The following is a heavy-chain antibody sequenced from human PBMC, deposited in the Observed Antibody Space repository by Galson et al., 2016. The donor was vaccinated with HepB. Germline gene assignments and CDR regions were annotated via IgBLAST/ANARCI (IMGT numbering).Heavy chain of an antibody. CDR3: ARDYGGNSGWFDP. J-gene: IGHJ5*02. V-gene: IGHV1-18*01. D-gene: IGHD4-23*01. Sequence: SVKVSCKASGYTFPSYGISWVRQAPGQGLEWMGWISAYNGNTNYAQNLQGRVTLTRDTSISPAYMELSSLRSYDTAVYYCARDYGGNSGWFDPWGQGTLVTVSS. CDR1: GYTFPSYG. CDR2: ISAYNGNT.